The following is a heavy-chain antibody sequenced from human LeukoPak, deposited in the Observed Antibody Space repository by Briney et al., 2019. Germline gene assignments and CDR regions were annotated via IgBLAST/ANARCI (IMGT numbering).Heavy chain of an antibody. Sequence: GGTLRLSCAASGFTFSSYGMSWVRQAPGKGLEWVSAISGSGGSTYYADSVKGRFTISRDNSKNTLYLQMNSLRAEDTAVYYCAKDGYYDSSAYYYVRYFDLWGRGTLATVSS. CDR1: GFTFSSYG. J-gene: IGHJ2*01. CDR2: ISGSGGST. D-gene: IGHD3-22*01. CDR3: AKDGYYDSSAYYYVRYFDL. V-gene: IGHV3-23*01.